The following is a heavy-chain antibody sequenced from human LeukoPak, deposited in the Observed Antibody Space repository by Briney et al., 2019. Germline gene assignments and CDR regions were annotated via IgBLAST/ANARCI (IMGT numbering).Heavy chain of an antibody. D-gene: IGHD6-19*01. J-gene: IGHJ3*02. V-gene: IGHV3-21*01. CDR3: ARGASVVAGNDNAFDI. Sequence: PGGSLRLSCAASGFTFSSYSMNWVRQAPGKGLEWVSSISNSSSYIYYADSVKGRFTISRDNAKKSLYLQMNSLRADDTAVYYCARGASVVAGNDNAFDIWGQGTMVTVSS. CDR1: GFTFSSYS. CDR2: ISNSSSYI.